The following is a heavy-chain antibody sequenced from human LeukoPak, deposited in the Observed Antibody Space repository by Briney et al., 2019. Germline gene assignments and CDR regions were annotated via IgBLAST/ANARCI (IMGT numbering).Heavy chain of an antibody. CDR2: ISRSATTI. CDR1: RFTFSNYE. D-gene: IGHD4-23*01. V-gene: IGHV3-48*03. J-gene: IGHJ4*02. CDR3: ARDGSGNSGSFDY. Sequence: GGSLRISCAASRFTFSNYEMNWVRQAPGKGLEWVSYISRSATTIYYADSVRGRFTISRDNAENSLYLQMNSLRAEDTAVYYCARDGSGNSGSFDYWGQGALVTVSS.